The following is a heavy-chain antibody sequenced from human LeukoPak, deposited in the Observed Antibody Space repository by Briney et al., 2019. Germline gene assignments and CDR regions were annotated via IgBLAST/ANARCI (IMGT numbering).Heavy chain of an antibody. CDR2: IYYSGST. J-gene: IGHJ4*02. Sequence: PSETLSLTCTVSGGSISSYYWSWIRQPPGKGLEWIGYIYYSGSTNYNPSLKSRVTISVDTSKNQFSLKLSSVTAADTAVYDCARVVDTAPDYWGQGTLVTVSS. V-gene: IGHV4-59*01. CDR3: ARVVDTAPDY. D-gene: IGHD5-18*01. CDR1: GGSISSYY.